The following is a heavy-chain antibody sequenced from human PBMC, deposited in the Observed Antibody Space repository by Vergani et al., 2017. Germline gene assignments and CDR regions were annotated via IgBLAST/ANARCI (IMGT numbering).Heavy chain of an antibody. D-gene: IGHD3-22*01. Sequence: QVQLQESGPGLVKPSQTLSLTCSVSGDSISSGVYYWNWIRQHPGKGLEWIGYIYSTGSTHHNPSLRRRINMSVDTSKNQFSLKLNSVTAADTAMYYCARMGGYDEGDAFRIGYFDSWGPGTVVTVSS. V-gene: IGHV4-31*03. J-gene: IGHJ4*02. CDR2: IYSTGST. CDR3: ARMGGYDEGDAFRIGYFDS. CDR1: GDSISSGVYY.